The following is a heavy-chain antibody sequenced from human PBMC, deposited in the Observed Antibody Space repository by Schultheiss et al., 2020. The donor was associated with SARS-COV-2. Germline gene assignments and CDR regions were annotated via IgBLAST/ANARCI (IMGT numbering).Heavy chain of an antibody. CDR1: GFTFSSYS. CDR2: ISGSGSTT. J-gene: IGHJ6*02. CDR3: ARVQESSSWLLDV. V-gene: IGHV3-23*01. Sequence: GGSLRLSCAASGFTFSSYSMNWVRQAPGKGLEWVSGISGSGSTTDYADSVKGRFTISRDDSKNTLYLQVNSLRIEDTAVYYCARVQESSSWLLDVWGQGTTVTVSS. D-gene: IGHD6-13*01.